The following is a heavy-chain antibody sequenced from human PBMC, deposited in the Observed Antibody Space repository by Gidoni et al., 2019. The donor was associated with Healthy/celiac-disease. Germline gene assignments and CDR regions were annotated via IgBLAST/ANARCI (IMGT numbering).Heavy chain of an antibody. J-gene: IGHJ5*02. CDR1: GCTFSSYA. CDR3: ARGNIAADYNWFDP. V-gene: IGHV1-69*01. CDR2: IIPIFGTA. D-gene: IGHD6-13*01. Sequence: QVQLLQSGAEVQKPGSSVKVSCKASGCTFSSYAISWVRQAPGQGLEWMGGIIPIFGTANYAQKFQGRVTITADESTSTAYMELSSLRSEDTAVYYWARGNIAADYNWFDPWGQGTLVTVSS.